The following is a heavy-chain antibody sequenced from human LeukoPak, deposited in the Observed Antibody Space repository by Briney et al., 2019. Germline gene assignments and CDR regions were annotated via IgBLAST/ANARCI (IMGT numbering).Heavy chain of an antibody. D-gene: IGHD3-9*01. Sequence: SETLSLTCTVSGGSISSYYWSWIRQPPGQGLEWIGYLYYSGNTNYNPSLKSRVTMSVDTSKNQFSLKLSSVTAADTAVYYCARVLTYYDILTGYSPYNWFDPWGQGTPVTVSS. V-gene: IGHV4-59*01. CDR1: GGSISSYY. CDR3: ARVLTYYDILTGYSPYNWFDP. CDR2: LYYSGNT. J-gene: IGHJ5*02.